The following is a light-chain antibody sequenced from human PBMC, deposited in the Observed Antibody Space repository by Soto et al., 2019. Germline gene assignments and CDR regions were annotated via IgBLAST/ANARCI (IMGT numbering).Light chain of an antibody. CDR3: GTWDNSLSARV. J-gene: IGLJ3*02. V-gene: IGLV1-51*02. CDR2: END. Sequence: QSVLTQPPSVSAAPGQTVTISCSGSSSNIGNNYVSWYQQLPGTAPKLLIYENDKRPSGIPDRFSGSKSATSATLGITGLQTGDEADYYCGTWDNSLSARVFGGGTKLTVL. CDR1: SSNIGNNY.